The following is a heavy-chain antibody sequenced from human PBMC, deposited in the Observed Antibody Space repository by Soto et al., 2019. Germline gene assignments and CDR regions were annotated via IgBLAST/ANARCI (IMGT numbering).Heavy chain of an antibody. Sequence: SETLSLTCTVSGGSLSSYYWTWIRQPPGKGLEWIGYIYSSGSTNYNPSLKSRVTMSVDVSKNQFSLKLSSVATADTAVFFCARARTSGWYVIDSWGQGSSVTVAS. CDR1: GGSLSSYY. CDR3: ARARTSGWYVIDS. J-gene: IGHJ4*02. D-gene: IGHD6-19*01. V-gene: IGHV4-59*01. CDR2: IYSSGST.